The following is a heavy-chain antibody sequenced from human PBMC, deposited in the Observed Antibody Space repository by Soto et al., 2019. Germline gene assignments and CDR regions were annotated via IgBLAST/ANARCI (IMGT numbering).Heavy chain of an antibody. D-gene: IGHD6-19*01. J-gene: IGHJ5*02. CDR2: IIPMIGTA. CDR3: AGVVAVAGTSAYNWFDP. CDR1: GGTFSSYA. V-gene: IGHV1-69*01. Sequence: QVQLVQCGAEVKKPGSSVKVSCKASGGTFSSYAISWVRQAPGQGLEWMGGIIPMIGTADYAQKFQGRVTITADESTSTAYMELSSLRSEDTAVYYCAGVVAVAGTSAYNWFDPWCQGTLVTVS.